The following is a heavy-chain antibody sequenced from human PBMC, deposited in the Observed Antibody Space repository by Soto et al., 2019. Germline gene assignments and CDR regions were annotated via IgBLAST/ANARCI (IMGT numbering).Heavy chain of an antibody. CDR1: CGSIISYY. J-gene: IGHJ4*02. CDR3: ARAVGYFDY. Sequence: SETLSLTCTFSCGSIISYYWSWIRQPPGKGLEWIGYIYYSGSTNYNPSLKGRVTISVDTSKNQFSPKLSSVTAADTAVYYCARAVGYFDYWGQGTLVTVSS. CDR2: IYYSGST. V-gene: IGHV4-59*01.